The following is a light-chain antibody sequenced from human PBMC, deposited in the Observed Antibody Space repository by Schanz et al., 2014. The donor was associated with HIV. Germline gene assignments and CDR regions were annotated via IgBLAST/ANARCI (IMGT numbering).Light chain of an antibody. V-gene: IGKV3D-15*01. CDR2: DAS. CDR1: QTVSSN. J-gene: IGKJ1*01. Sequence: EIVMTQSPATLSVSPGERATLSCRASQTVSSNLAWYQQKSGQAPRLLIYDASNRATGVPARFSGSGSGTEFTLTISRLQPEDFAVYYCQQYGTSPRTFGQGTKVDIK. CDR3: QQYGTSPRT.